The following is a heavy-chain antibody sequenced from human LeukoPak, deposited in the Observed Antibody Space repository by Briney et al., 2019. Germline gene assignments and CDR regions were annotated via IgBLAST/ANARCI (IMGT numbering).Heavy chain of an antibody. CDR1: GFTFSSYS. J-gene: IGHJ4*02. CDR2: ISSSGSTI. CDR3: TRGIAADFDY. D-gene: IGHD6-13*01. V-gene: IGHV3-48*04. Sequence: PGGSLRLSCAASGFTFSSYSMNWVRQAPGKGLEWVSYISSSGSTIYYADSVKGRFTISRDNAKNSLYLQMNSLRAEDTAVYYCTRGIAADFDYWGQGTLVTVPS.